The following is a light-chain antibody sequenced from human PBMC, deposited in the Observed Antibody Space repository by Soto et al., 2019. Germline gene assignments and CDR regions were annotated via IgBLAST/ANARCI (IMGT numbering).Light chain of an antibody. V-gene: IGKV1-27*01. Sequence: DIQMTQSPSSLSASVGDRVTITCRASQGIDTYLAWYQQKPGKVPKLLIYAASTLQSGVPSRFSGSGSGTDFTLTISRLQPEDVATYYCQKYTSAPFTFGPGTKVDI. CDR1: QGIDTY. CDR3: QKYTSAPFT. J-gene: IGKJ3*01. CDR2: AAS.